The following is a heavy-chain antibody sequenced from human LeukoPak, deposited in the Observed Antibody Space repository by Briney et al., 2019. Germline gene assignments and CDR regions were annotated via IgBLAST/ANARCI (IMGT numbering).Heavy chain of an antibody. D-gene: IGHD3-10*01. V-gene: IGHV3-33*03. CDR1: GFTFSSYG. Sequence: GGSLRLSCAASGFTFSSYGMHWVRQAPGKGLEWVAVIWYDGSNKYYADSVKGRFTISRDNSKNTLYLHMSSLRAEDTAVYYCVKPGGSLYYGSDDYWGQGTLVTVSS. CDR2: IWYDGSNK. J-gene: IGHJ4*02. CDR3: VKPGGSLYYGSDDY.